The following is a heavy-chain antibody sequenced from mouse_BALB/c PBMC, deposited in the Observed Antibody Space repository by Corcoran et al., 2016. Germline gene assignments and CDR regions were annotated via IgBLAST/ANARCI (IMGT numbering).Heavy chain of an antibody. D-gene: IGHD1-1*01. CDR2: IYWEDDK. J-gene: IGHJ2*01. Sequence: QVTLKESGPGILQPSQTLSLTCSFSGFSLSTSGMGVSWIRQPSGKGLEWLAHIYWEDDKRYNPFLKSRLTISKDTSRNQVFLKITSVDTADTATYYCARRAIYYYGSSSSYDFDYWGQGTTLAVSS. CDR3: ARRAIYYYGSSSSYDFDY. V-gene: IGHV8-12*01. CDR1: GFSLSTSGMG.